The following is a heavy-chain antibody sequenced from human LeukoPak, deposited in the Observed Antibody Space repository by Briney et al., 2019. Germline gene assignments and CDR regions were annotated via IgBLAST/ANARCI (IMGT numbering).Heavy chain of an antibody. D-gene: IGHD6-6*01. CDR1: GGTFSSYA. Sequence: ASVKVSCKASGGTFSSYAISWVRQAPGQGLEWMGGIIPIFGTANYAQKFQGRVTITADRSTSTAYMELSSLRSEDTAVYYCARGVKLDVAPYYYYMDVWGKGTTVTVSS. CDR3: ARGVKLDVAPYYYYMDV. CDR2: IIPIFGTA. J-gene: IGHJ6*03. V-gene: IGHV1-69*06.